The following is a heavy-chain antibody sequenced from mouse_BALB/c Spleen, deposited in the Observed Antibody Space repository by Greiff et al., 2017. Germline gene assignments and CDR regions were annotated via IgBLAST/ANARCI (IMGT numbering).Heavy chain of an antibody. V-gene: IGHV1-7*01. CDR2: INPSTGYT. J-gene: IGHJ3*01. Sequence: QVHVKQSGAELAKPGASVKMSCKASGYTFTSYWMHWVKQRPGQGLEWIGYINPSTGYTEYNQKFKDKATLTADKSSSTAYMQLSSLTSEDSAVYYCARRYSRLAWFAYWGQGTLVTVSA. CDR3: ARRYSRLAWFAY. D-gene: IGHD2-12*01. CDR1: GYTFTSYW.